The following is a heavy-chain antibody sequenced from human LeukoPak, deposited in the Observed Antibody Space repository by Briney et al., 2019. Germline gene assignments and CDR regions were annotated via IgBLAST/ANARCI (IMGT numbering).Heavy chain of an antibody. J-gene: IGHJ4*02. D-gene: IGHD1-26*01. V-gene: IGHV3-48*02. CDR3: ATSGNYYLKY. Sequence: GGSLRLPCAASGFTFSTYNMNWVRQAPGKGLEWVSHITSSSTNIYYADSVKGRFTISRDNAKNALSLQTNSLRDEDTAVYYCATSGNYYLKYWGQGTLVTVSS. CDR2: ITSSSTNI. CDR1: GFTFSTYN.